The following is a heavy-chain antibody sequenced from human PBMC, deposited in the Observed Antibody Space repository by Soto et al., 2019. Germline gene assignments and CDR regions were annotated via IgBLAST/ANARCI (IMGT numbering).Heavy chain of an antibody. V-gene: IGHV1-69*13. D-gene: IGHD3-16*01. CDR2: IIPIFGTA. J-gene: IGHJ6*02. CDR3: ARDGGGGGGVKYGMDV. Sequence: ASVKVSCKASGGTFSSYAISWVRQAPGQGLEWMGGIIPIFGTANYAQKFQGRVTITADESTSTAYMELSSLRSEDTAVYYCARDGGGGGGVKYGMDVWGQGTTVTVS. CDR1: GGTFSSYA.